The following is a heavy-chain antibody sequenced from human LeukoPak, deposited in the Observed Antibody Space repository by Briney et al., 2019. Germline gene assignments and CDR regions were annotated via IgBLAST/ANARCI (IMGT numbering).Heavy chain of an antibody. D-gene: IGHD5-18*01. J-gene: IGHJ4*02. V-gene: IGHV3-23*01. CDR1: GFTFSSYA. CDR3: ARGDTARNLYFDY. Sequence: GGSLRLSCAASGFTFSSYAMSWVGQAPGKGLEWVSTISGSGGSTYYADSVKGRFTISRDNSKNTLYLQMNSLRAEDTAVYYCARGDTARNLYFDYWGRGTLVTVSS. CDR2: ISGSGGST.